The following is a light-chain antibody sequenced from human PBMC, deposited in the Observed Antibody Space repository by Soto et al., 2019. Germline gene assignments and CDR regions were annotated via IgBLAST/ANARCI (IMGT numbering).Light chain of an antibody. J-gene: IGKJ1*01. CDR2: GAS. CDR1: QTIRKS. Sequence: DIQMTQSPSSLSASVGDTISITCRSFQTIRKSLNWYQQRPGKAPKLLIFGASSLHNGVPDRLSGSGSGKDFTSTTSRLEPEDFAVYYCQQYGSSQAFGQGTKVDIK. CDR3: QQYGSSQA. V-gene: IGKV1-39*01.